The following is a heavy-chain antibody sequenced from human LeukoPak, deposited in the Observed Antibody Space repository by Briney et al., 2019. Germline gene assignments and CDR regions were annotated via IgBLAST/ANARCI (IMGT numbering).Heavy chain of an antibody. V-gene: IGHV3-64*01. J-gene: IGHJ3*02. CDR2: ISSNGGRT. D-gene: IGHD5-18*01. Sequence: PGGSLRLSCAASGFTFSSYGMHWVRQAPGKGLKHVSAISSNGGRTYYANSVKGRFTISRDNSKNTLYLQMGSLRAEDMAVYYCARDQGYSHGWDAFDIWGQGTMLTVSS. CDR3: ARDQGYSHGWDAFDI. CDR1: GFTFSSYG.